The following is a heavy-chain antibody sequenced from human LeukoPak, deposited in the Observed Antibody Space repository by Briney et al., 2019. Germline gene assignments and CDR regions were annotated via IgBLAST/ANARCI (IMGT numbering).Heavy chain of an antibody. CDR3: ARGRDSSTSSGWFDP. V-gene: IGHV4-30-4*01. Sequence: KPSETLSLTCTVSGGSISSGDYYWSWIRQPPGKGLEWIGYIYYSGSTYYNPSLKSRVTISVDTSKNQFSLKLSSVTAADTAVYYCARGRDSSTSSGWFDPWGQGTLVTVSS. CDR1: GGSISSGDYY. J-gene: IGHJ5*02. D-gene: IGHD2-2*01. CDR2: IYYSGST.